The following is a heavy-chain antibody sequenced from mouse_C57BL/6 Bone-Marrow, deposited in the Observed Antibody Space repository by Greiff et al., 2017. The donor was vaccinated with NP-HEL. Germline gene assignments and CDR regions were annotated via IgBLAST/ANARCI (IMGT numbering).Heavy chain of an antibody. CDR1: GFTFTDYY. CDR3: ARTSTDGFAY. Sequence: EVKVEESGGGLVQPGGSLSLSCAASGFTFTDYYMSWVRQPPGKALEWLGFIRNKANGYTTEYSASVKGRFTISRDNSQSILYLQMNALRAEDSATYYSARTSTDGFAYWGQGTLVTVSA. D-gene: IGHD1-1*01. J-gene: IGHJ3*01. V-gene: IGHV7-3*01. CDR2: IRNKANGYTT.